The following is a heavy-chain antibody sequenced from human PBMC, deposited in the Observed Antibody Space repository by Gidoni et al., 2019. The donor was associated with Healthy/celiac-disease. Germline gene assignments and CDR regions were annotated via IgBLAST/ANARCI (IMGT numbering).Heavy chain of an antibody. D-gene: IGHD7-27*01. CDR1: GFTFSSYG. CDR3: ARIGTPGGEGYFDY. J-gene: IGHJ4*02. Sequence: QVQLVASGGGVVQPGRSLRLSCAASGFTFSSYGMHWVRQAPGKGLEWVAVIWYDGSNKYYADSVKGRFTISRDNSKNTLYLQMNSRRAEDTAVYYCARIGTPGGEGYFDYWGQGTLVTVSS. V-gene: IGHV3-33*01. CDR2: IWYDGSNK.